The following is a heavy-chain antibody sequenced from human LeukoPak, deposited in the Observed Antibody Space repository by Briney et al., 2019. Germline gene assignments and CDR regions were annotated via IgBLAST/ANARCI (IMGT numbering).Heavy chain of an antibody. D-gene: IGHD6-6*01. CDR3: ARLPGRYSSSDY. Sequence: SETLSLTCAVYGGSFSGYYWSWIRQPPGKGLEWIGEINHSGSTNYNPSHKSRVTISVDTSKDQFSLKLSSVTAADTAVYYCARLPGRYSSSDYWGQGTLVTVSS. CDR2: INHSGST. CDR1: GGSFSGYY. J-gene: IGHJ4*02. V-gene: IGHV4-34*01.